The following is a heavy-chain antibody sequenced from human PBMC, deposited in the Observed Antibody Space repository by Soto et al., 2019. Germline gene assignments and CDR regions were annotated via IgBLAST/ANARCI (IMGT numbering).Heavy chain of an antibody. J-gene: IGHJ6*02. CDR2: VSFDGSNK. CDR3: ARDRPREYVWGSYRHSYYYDMDV. Sequence: QVQLVESGGGVVQPGRSLRLSCAASGFTFSNYGMHWVRQAPGKGLEWMAVVSFDGSNKFYADSVKGRFTISRDNSKNTXXLXMXTLRAEDTAVYYCARDRPREYVWGSYRHSYYYDMDVWGQGTTVTVSS. D-gene: IGHD3-16*02. CDR1: GFTFSNYG. V-gene: IGHV3-30*03.